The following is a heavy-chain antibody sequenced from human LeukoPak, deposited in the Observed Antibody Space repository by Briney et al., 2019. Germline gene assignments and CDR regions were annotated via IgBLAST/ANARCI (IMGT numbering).Heavy chain of an antibody. Sequence: GGSLRLSCAASGFTFSSYWMSWVRQAPGKGLEWVAVISYDGSNKYYADSVKGRYTISRDNSKNTLYLQMNSLRAEDTAVYYCASSSSWPYYFDYWGQGTLVTVSS. CDR1: GFTFSSYW. V-gene: IGHV3-30-3*01. CDR2: ISYDGSNK. CDR3: ASSSSWPYYFDY. J-gene: IGHJ4*02. D-gene: IGHD6-13*01.